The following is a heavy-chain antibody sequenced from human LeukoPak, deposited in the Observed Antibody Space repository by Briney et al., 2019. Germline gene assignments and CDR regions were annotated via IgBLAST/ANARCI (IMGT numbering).Heavy chain of an antibody. D-gene: IGHD3-22*01. CDR2: IYPGDSDT. CDR1: GYSFTSYW. CDR3: ARHGVDDYYDSSGYGTQYYFDY. V-gene: IGHV5-51*01. Sequence: GESLKNSCKGSGYSFTSYWIGWVRQMPGKGLEWMGIIYPGDSDTRYSPSFQGQVTISADKSISTAYLQWSSLKASDTAMYYCARHGVDDYYDSSGYGTQYYFDYWGQGTLVTVSS. J-gene: IGHJ4*02.